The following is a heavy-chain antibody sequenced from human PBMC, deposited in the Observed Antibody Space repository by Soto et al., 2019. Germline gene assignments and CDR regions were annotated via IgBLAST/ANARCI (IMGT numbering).Heavy chain of an antibody. D-gene: IGHD1-1*01. Sequence: ASVKVSCKASGYTFTGYYMHWVRQAPGQGLEWMGWITPNSGDTNYAQKFQGWVTMTRDTPLTTAYMELSRLRSDDTAVYYCARERIVQLERGYYYYGMDVWGQGTTVTVSS. CDR2: ITPNSGDT. J-gene: IGHJ6*02. CDR1: GYTFTGYY. CDR3: ARERIVQLERGYYYYGMDV. V-gene: IGHV1-2*04.